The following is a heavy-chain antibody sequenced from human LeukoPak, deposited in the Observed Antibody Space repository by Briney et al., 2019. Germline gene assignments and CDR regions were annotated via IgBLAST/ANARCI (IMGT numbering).Heavy chain of an antibody. CDR1: GGTFSSYA. V-gene: IGHV1-69*04. CDR3: ATSFRYSSSWYEGGY. Sequence: GASVKVSCKASGGTFSSYAISWVRQAPGQGLEWMGRIIPILGIANYAQKFQGRVTITADKSTSTAYMELSSLRSEDTAVYYCATSFRYSSSWYEGGYWGQGTLVTVSS. CDR2: IIPILGIA. D-gene: IGHD6-13*01. J-gene: IGHJ4*02.